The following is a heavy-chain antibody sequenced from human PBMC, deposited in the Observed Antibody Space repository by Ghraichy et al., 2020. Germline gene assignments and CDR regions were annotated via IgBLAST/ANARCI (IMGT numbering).Heavy chain of an antibody. J-gene: IGHJ5*02. V-gene: IGHV3-23*01. CDR3: AKDHHADYPFGWFDP. CDR2: ISGSGGST. D-gene: IGHD3-10*01. Sequence: GGSLRLSCAASGFTFSSYAMSWVRQAPGKGLEWVSGISGSGGSTHYADSVKGRFTISRDNSKNTLYVQMNSLRAEDTAVYYCAKDHHADYPFGWFDPWGQGTLVTVSS. CDR1: GFTFSSYA.